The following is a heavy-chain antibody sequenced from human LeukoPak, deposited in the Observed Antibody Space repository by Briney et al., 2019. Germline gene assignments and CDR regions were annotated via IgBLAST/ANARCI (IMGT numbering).Heavy chain of an antibody. J-gene: IGHJ4*02. CDR3: AKALADGGTLDY. D-gene: IGHD4-23*01. V-gene: IGHV3-23*01. CDR1: GFTFSSYA. Sequence: PGGSLRLSCAASGFTFSSYAMSWVRQAPGKGLEWVSAISGSGDRIFYVDSGKGRFTISRDNSKNTLYLHMNSLRAEDTAVYYCAKALADGGTLDYWGQGILVTVSS. CDR2: ISGSGDRI.